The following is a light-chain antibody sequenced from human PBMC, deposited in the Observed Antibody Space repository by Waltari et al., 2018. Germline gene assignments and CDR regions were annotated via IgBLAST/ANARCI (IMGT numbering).Light chain of an antibody. V-gene: IGKV4-1*01. J-gene: IGKJ5*01. CDR2: WAS. CDR3: QQFYNIPIT. CDR1: QTVLYSSNNKNY. Sequence: DIVMTQSPDSLAVSVGERATIHCRSSQTVLYSSNNKNYLGWYQQRPGQPPRLLINWASTRESGVPDRFSGSGSGTDFTLTISSLEAEDAAVYYCQQFYNIPITFGQGTRLEIQ.